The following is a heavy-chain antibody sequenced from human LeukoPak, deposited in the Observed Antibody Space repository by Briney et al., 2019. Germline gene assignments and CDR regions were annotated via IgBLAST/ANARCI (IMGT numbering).Heavy chain of an antibody. Sequence: GGSLRLSCAASGFTFDDYAMHWVRQAPGKGLEWVSGISRDSGTIVYADSVKGRITISRDNAKNSLYLQMNSLRVEDTAVYFCARWGSELPDDAFDIWGQGTMVTVSS. CDR3: ARWGSELPDDAFDI. V-gene: IGHV3-9*01. D-gene: IGHD5-24*01. CDR2: ISRDSGTI. J-gene: IGHJ3*02. CDR1: GFTFDDYA.